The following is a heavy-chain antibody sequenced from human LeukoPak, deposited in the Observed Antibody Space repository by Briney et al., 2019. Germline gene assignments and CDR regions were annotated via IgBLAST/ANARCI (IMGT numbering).Heavy chain of an antibody. V-gene: IGHV3-23*01. J-gene: IGHJ4*02. CDR3: AKGAGGGLTIFGVVTNFDY. CDR2: ISGSGGST. Sequence: PGGSLRLSCAASGFTFSSYSMNWVRQAPGKGLEWVSAISGSGGSTYYADSVKGRFTISRDNSKNTLYLQMNSLRAEDTAVYYCAKGAGGGLTIFGVVTNFDYWGQGTLVTVSS. CDR1: GFTFSSYS. D-gene: IGHD3-3*01.